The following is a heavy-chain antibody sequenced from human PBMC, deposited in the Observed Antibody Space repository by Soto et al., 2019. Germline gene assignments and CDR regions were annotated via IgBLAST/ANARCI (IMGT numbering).Heavy chain of an antibody. D-gene: IGHD1-1*01. CDR2: SSNSGSFT. J-gene: IGHJ4*02. Sequence: GGSLRLSCAASGFTLSDHYISWIRQAPGKGLEWIGYSSNSGSFTRYADSVKGRFSISRDNAKNSLYLQINSLRGDDTAIYYCVRSGDNYNLLDYWGQGTPVTVSS. CDR1: GFTLSDHY. CDR3: VRSGDNYNLLDY. V-gene: IGHV3-11*06.